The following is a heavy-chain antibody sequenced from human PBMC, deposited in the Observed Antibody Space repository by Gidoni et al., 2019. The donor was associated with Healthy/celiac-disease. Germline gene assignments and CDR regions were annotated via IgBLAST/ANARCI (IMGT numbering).Heavy chain of an antibody. CDR2: INHSGST. J-gene: IGHJ1*01. CDR3: ARVVPAAHEYFQH. D-gene: IGHD2-2*01. Sequence: QVQLQPWGAGLLKPSETLSRTCAVYGGSFSGYYWSWIRQPPGKGLEWIGEINHSGSTNYNPSLKSRVTISVDTSKNQFSLKLSSVTAADTAVYYCARVVPAAHEYFQHWGQGTLVTVSS. V-gene: IGHV4-34*01. CDR1: GGSFSGYY.